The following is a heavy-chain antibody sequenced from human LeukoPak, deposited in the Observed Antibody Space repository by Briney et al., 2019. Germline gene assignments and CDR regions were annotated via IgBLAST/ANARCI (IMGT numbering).Heavy chain of an antibody. V-gene: IGHV3-43*02. CDR2: ISGDGGST. J-gene: IGHJ6*03. Sequence: GGSLRLSCAASGFTFDDYAMHWVRQAPGRGLEWVSLISGDGGSTYYAGSVKGRFTISRDNSKNSLYLQMNSLRTEDTALYYCAKDSTNHGYYYYYYMDVWGKGTTVTVSS. CDR1: GFTFDDYA. D-gene: IGHD1-14*01. CDR3: AKDSTNHGYYYYYYMDV.